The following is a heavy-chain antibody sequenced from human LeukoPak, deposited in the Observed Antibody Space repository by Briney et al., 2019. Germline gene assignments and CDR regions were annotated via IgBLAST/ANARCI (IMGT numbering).Heavy chain of an antibody. Sequence: GGSLRLSCAASGFTFSSYAMSWVRQAPGKGLEWVSAISGSGGSTYYADSVKGRFTISRDNSKNTLYLQTNSLRVEDTAVYYCAKDLGVVVPAAPRAFDYWGQGTLVTVSS. V-gene: IGHV3-23*01. D-gene: IGHD2-2*01. CDR2: ISGSGGST. J-gene: IGHJ4*02. CDR1: GFTFSSYA. CDR3: AKDLGVVVPAAPRAFDY.